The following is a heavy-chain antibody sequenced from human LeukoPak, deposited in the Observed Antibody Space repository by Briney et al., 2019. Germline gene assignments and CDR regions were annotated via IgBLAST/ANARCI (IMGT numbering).Heavy chain of an antibody. CDR2: ISAYNGNT. J-gene: IGHJ4*02. D-gene: IGHD2-15*01. Sequence: ASVKVSCKASGYTFTNFGISWVRQAPGQGLEWMGWISAYNGNTNYAQKLRGRITMTTDTSTNTAYMELRNLRSDDTAVYYCSRSGPGSCSGGSCYSNYWGQGTLVTVSS. CDR1: GYTFTNFG. CDR3: SRSGPGSCSGGSCYSNY. V-gene: IGHV1-18*01.